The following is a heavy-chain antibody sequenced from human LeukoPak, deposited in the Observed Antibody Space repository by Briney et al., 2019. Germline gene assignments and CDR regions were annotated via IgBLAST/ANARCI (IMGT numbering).Heavy chain of an antibody. V-gene: IGHV4-30-2*01. Sequence: SETLSLTCLVSGGSLSSDTSSWTWIRQPPGKGLEWIGSIYHTGRTFYNPSLTSRVTISVDKSNNHFSLKLNSVTAADTAVYYCARLNLAVTNFDFWGQGTLVTVSS. D-gene: IGHD2-21*02. CDR1: GGSLSSDTSS. CDR3: ARLNLAVTNFDF. CDR2: IYHTGRT. J-gene: IGHJ4*02.